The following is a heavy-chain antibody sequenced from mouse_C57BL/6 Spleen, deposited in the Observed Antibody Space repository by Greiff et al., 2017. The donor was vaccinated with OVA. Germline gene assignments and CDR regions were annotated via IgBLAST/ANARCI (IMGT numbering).Heavy chain of an antibody. CDR2: IYPGDGDT. D-gene: IGHD1-1*01. V-gene: IGHV1-80*01. J-gene: IGHJ4*01. CDR1: GYAFSSYW. CDR3: ARGWTTVGDYAMDY. Sequence: QVQLQQSGAELVKPGASVKISCKASGYAFSSYWMNWVKQRPGKGLEWIGQIYPGDGDTNYNGKFKGKATLTADKSSSTAYMQLSSLTSEDSAVYFCARGWTTVGDYAMDYWGQGTSVTVSS.